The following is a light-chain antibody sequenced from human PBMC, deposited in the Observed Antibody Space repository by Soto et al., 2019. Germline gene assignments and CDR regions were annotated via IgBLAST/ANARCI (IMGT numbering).Light chain of an antibody. Sequence: EIVMAQSPATLSLSPGERATLSRRSSQNVSSNYSWYQQKHGQHPTLLIYSASTRATGIPARFSGSGSGTEFTLTISSLQSEDFSVYYCQQYNNWPLITFGQGTRLEI. V-gene: IGKV3-15*01. CDR3: QQYNNWPLIT. CDR2: SAS. CDR1: QNVSSN. J-gene: IGKJ5*01.